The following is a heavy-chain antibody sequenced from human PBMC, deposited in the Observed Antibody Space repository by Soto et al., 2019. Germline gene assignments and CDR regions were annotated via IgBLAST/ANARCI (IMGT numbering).Heavy chain of an antibody. CDR2: IYYSGST. V-gene: IGHV4-31*03. CDR3: ARFRTDNQPSFDY. D-gene: IGHD2-2*01. CDR1: GGSISSGCYY. J-gene: IGHJ4*02. Sequence: TLSLTCTASGGSISSGCYYWSWIRQHPGKGLEWIGYIYYSGSTYYNPSLKSRVTISVDTSKNQFSLKLSSVTAADTAVYYCARFRTDNQPSFDYWGQGTLVTVS.